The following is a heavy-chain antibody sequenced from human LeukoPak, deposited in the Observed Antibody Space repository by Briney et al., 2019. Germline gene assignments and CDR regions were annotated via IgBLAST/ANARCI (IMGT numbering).Heavy chain of an antibody. CDR1: GYSISSSYY. Sequence: SETLSLTCAVSGYSISSSYYWGWIRQPPGQGLEWIGTISHSGTIFYNSSLQTRVTISLDTSRNRFSLNLTSATAADTAIYYCATFFGVIDDPLDYWGHGTLVTVSA. J-gene: IGHJ4*01. CDR2: ISHSGTI. V-gene: IGHV4-38-2*01. CDR3: ATFFGVIDDPLDY. D-gene: IGHD3-3*01.